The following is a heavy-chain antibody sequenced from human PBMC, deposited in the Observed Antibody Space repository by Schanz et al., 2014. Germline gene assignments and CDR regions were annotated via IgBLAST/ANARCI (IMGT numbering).Heavy chain of an antibody. Sequence: QVQLQESGPGLVKPSQTLSLTCTVSGVSIRSGTYYWSWIRQPAGKALEWVGRVFPNGITNYNPSRKSQVTISLDPPKNHFTLALTSLTAADTAVYYCARDTTWRLDLWGRGALVTVSS. J-gene: IGHJ2*01. D-gene: IGHD1-1*01. CDR2: VFPNGIT. V-gene: IGHV4-61*02. CDR1: GVSIRSGTYY. CDR3: ARDTTWRLDL.